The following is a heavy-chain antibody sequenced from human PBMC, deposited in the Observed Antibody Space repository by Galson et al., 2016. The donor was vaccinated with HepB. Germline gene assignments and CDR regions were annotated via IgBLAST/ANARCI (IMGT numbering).Heavy chain of an antibody. CDR1: GASISSYNW. J-gene: IGHJ4*02. V-gene: IGHV4-4*03. Sequence: PETLSLTCAVSGASISSYNWWSWVRQPPGKGLEWIGNIYYSGSTYYNASLKSRVTISVDTSKNQFSLKLSSVTAADTALYYCARHIPLKGVYWGQGTLVTVSS. CDR3: ARHIPLKGVY. D-gene: IGHD2-21*01. CDR2: IYYSGST.